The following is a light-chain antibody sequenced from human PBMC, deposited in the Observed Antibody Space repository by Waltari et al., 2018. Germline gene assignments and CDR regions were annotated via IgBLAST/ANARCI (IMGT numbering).Light chain of an antibody. CDR3: SSYSSSSSLV. Sequence: QSALTQPASVSGSPGQSITISCTGTARDVGGYNYVSWFQQPPGTAPKLMIYAVSARPSGVSYRFSGSKSGNTASLTISGLQAADEADYYCSSYSSSSSLVFGGGTRLTVL. V-gene: IGLV2-14*03. CDR2: AVS. CDR1: ARDVGGYNY. J-gene: IGLJ2*01.